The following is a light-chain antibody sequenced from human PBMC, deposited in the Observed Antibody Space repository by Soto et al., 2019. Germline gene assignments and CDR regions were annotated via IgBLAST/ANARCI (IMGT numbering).Light chain of an antibody. J-gene: IGLJ2*01. CDR1: TSNIVNNF. Sequence: QSVLTQPPSVSASPGEKVTISCSGRTSNIVNNFVSWYRQFPGTAPQLLIHDNNKRPSGIPERFSGSKGGSSATLGITGLQTGDEAPYYCGTWDYSLTAFVFGGGTKLTVL. CDR3: GTWDYSLTAFV. V-gene: IGLV1-51*01. CDR2: DNN.